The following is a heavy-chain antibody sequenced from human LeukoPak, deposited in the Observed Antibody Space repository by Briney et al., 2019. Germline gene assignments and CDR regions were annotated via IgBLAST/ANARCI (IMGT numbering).Heavy chain of an antibody. J-gene: IGHJ4*02. CDR2: ISSSGSTI. Sequence: GGSLRLSCAASGFTFSDYYMSWIRQAPGKGLEWVTYISSSGSTIYYADSVKGRFTISRDNAKNSLYLQMNSLRAEDTAVYYCARESGYNSYSSSWYDDYWGQGTLVTVSS. D-gene: IGHD6-13*01. CDR3: ARESGYNSYSSSWYDDY. V-gene: IGHV3-11*01. CDR1: GFTFSDYY.